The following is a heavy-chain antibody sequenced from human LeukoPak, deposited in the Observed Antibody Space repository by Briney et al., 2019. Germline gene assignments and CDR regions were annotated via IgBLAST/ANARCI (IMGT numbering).Heavy chain of an antibody. CDR1: GFTFSSYSMN. V-gene: IGHV4-39*01. D-gene: IGHD3-3*01. Sequence: GSLRLSCAASGFTFSSYSMNWVRQAPGKGLEWIGSIYYSGSTYYNPSLKSRVTISVDTSKNQFSLKLSSVTAADTAVYYCARHPEWFPRGRAFDIWGQGTMVTVSS. J-gene: IGHJ3*02. CDR2: IYYSGST. CDR3: ARHPEWFPRGRAFDI.